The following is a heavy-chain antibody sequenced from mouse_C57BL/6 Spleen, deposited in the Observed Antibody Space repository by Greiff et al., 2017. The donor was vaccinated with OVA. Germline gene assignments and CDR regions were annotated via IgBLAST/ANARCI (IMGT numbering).Heavy chain of an antibody. CDR2: ISSGSSTI. Sequence: EVKLMESGGGLVKPGGSLKLSCAASGFTFSDYGMHWVRQAPEKGLEWVAYISSGSSTIYYADTVKGRFTISRDNAKNTLFLQMTSLRSEDTAMYYCARGTRGIYYAMDYWGQGTSVTVSS. D-gene: IGHD2-14*01. CDR1: GFTFSDYG. J-gene: IGHJ4*01. V-gene: IGHV5-17*01. CDR3: ARGTRGIYYAMDY.